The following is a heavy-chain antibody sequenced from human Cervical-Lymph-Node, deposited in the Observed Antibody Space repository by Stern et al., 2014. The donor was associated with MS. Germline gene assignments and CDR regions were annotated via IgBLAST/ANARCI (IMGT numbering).Heavy chain of an antibody. D-gene: IGHD3-16*01. J-gene: IGHJ4*02. Sequence: EVQLVESGGDLVQPGGSLRLSCVASGFTFSHYWMQWVRQAPGKGLVWVSHITSDGSSTTYADSVKGRFTVSRDNAKSTLYLQRDSLRAEDTAVYFCARDNYGTDYWGQGTLVTVSS. CDR2: ITSDGSST. V-gene: IGHV3-74*03. CDR1: GFTFSHYW. CDR3: ARDNYGTDY.